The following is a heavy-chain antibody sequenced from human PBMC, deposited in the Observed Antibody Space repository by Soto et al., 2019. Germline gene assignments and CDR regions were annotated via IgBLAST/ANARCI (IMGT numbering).Heavy chain of an antibody. J-gene: IGHJ5*02. CDR3: ARDIEYYYDSSGSNWFDP. CDR1: GFTFSDYY. CDR2: ISSSGSTI. Sequence: GGSLRLSCAASGFTFSDYYMSWIRPAPGKGLEWVSYISSSGSTIYYADSVKGRFTISRDNAKNSLYLQMNSLRAEDTAVYYCARDIEYYYDSSGSNWFDPWGQGTLVTVSS. D-gene: IGHD3-22*01. V-gene: IGHV3-11*01.